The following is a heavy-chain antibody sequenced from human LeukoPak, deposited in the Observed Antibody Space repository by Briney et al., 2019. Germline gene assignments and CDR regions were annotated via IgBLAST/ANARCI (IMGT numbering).Heavy chain of an antibody. V-gene: IGHV4-59*11. D-gene: IGHD6-6*01. Sequence: SETLSLTCDVSGTYMISHYWSWIRRPPGKGLEWIGYIYSSGSTNCNPSLCSRVTISINTSENQFSLKLSSVTAADTAVYYCAKESRSSSGSWSDPWGRGTLVTVSS. CDR1: GTYMISHY. CDR3: AKESRSSSGSWSDP. J-gene: IGHJ5*02. CDR2: IYSSGST.